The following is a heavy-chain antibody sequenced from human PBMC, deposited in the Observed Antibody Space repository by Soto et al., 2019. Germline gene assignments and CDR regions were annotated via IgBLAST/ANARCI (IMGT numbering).Heavy chain of an antibody. CDR1: GGSISSYY. CDR3: ARRDASAGLRNYYGMDV. CDR2: IYYSGST. D-gene: IGHD6-13*01. J-gene: IGHJ6*02. Sequence: PSETLSLTCTVSGGSISSYYWSWIRQPPGKGLEWIGYIYYSGSTNYNPSLKSRVTISVDTSKNQFSLKLSSVTAADTAVYYCARRDASAGLRNYYGMDVWGQGTTVTVSS. V-gene: IGHV4-59*01.